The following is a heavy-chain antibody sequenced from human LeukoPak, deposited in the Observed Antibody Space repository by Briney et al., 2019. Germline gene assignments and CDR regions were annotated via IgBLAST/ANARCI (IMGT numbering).Heavy chain of an antibody. V-gene: IGHV3-23*01. J-gene: IGHJ4*02. D-gene: IGHD3-22*01. CDR2: FSAGGGST. CDR3: AKDIGSDTGGYYIPRGRLDY. Sequence: GGSLRLSCAASGFTFSSYAMSWVRQAPGKGLEWVSAFSAGGGSTYYADSVKGRFTISRDNSKNTLYLQMNSLRAEDTAVYYCAKDIGSDTGGYYIPRGRLDYWGQGTLVTVSS. CDR1: GFTFSSYA.